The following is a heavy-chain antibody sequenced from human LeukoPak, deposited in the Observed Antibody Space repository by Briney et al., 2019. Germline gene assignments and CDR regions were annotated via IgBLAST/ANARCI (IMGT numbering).Heavy chain of an antibody. J-gene: IGHJ4*02. CDR2: IASDGSST. CDR1: GFTFSSYW. Sequence: GGSLRLSCAASGFTFSSYWMNWVRQAPGKGLVWVSRIASDGSSTTYADSVKGRFTISRDNAKNTLYLQMNSLRAEDTAVYYCARGGPLFDWGQGTLVTVSS. CDR3: ARGGPLFD. V-gene: IGHV3-74*01.